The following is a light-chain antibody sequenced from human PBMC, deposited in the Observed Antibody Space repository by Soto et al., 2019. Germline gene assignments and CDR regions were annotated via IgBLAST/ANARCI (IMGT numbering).Light chain of an antibody. CDR3: QQYNTYPWT. CDR2: TTS. V-gene: IGKV1-5*03. J-gene: IGKJ1*01. CDR1: QSINNW. Sequence: DIQMTQSPSTLSASVGDRVTITCRASQSINNWLAWYRQKPGKAPNLLIYTTSSLQSGVPSRFSGSGSGTEFTLTISSLQPDDFATYYCQQYNTYPWTFGQGTKVEIK.